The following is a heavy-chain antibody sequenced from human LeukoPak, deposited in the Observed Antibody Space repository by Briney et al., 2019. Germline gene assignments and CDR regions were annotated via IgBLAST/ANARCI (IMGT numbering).Heavy chain of an antibody. CDR2: INSDGSST. CDR3: ARGGGNHAFDV. CDR1: GFTFSPYW. V-gene: IGHV3-74*01. D-gene: IGHD4-23*01. J-gene: IGHJ3*01. Sequence: TGGSLRLSCAASGFTFSPYWMHWVRQGPGKGLVWVSRINSDGSSTIYADSVKGRFTISRDTAKNTLYLQMDSLRAEDTAVYYCARGGGNHAFDVWGQGTMVTVSS.